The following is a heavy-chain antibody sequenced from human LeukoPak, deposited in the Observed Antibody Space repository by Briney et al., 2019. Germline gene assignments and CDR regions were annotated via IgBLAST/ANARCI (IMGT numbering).Heavy chain of an antibody. CDR3: ARLLRFLEDNWFDP. J-gene: IGHJ5*02. CDR1: GFTFSSYW. Sequence: GGSLRLSCAASGFTFSSYWMSWVRQAPGKGLEWVANIKQDGSEKYYVDSVKGRFTISRDNAKNSLYLQMNSLRAEDTAVYHCARLLRFLEDNWFDPWGQGTLVTVSS. D-gene: IGHD3-3*01. V-gene: IGHV3-7*01. CDR2: IKQDGSEK.